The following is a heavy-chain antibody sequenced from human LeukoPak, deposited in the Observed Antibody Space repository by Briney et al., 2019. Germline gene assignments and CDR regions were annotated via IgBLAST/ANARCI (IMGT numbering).Heavy chain of an antibody. J-gene: IGHJ6*02. CDR2: ISWNSGSI. CDR3: AKVLGIAAAGALDV. D-gene: IGHD6-13*01. V-gene: IGHV3-9*01. Sequence: PGRSLRLSCAASGFTFYDYAMHWVRHAPGKGLEWVSGISWNSGSIGYADSVKGRFTISRDNAKNSLYLQMNSLRAEDTALYYCAKVLGIAAAGALDVWGQGTTVTVSS. CDR1: GFTFYDYA.